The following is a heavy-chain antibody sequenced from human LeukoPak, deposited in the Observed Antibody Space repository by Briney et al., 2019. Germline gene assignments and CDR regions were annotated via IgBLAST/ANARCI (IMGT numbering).Heavy chain of an antibody. V-gene: IGHV3-20*04. J-gene: IGHJ6*04. CDR3: AELGITMIGGV. CDR1: GFTFDDYG. D-gene: IGHD3-10*02. CDR2: INWNGGST. Sequence: GGSLRLSCAASGFTFDDYGMNWVRQAPGKGLEWVSGINWNGGSTGYADSVKGRFTISRDNAKNSLYLQMNSLRAEDTAVYYCAELGITMIGGVWGKGTTVTISS.